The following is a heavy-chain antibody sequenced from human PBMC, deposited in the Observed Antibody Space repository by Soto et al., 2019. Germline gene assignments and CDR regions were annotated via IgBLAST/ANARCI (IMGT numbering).Heavy chain of an antibody. Sequence: SETLSLTCTVSGGSISSYYWSWIRQPPGKGLEWIGYIYYSGSTNYSPSLKRRVSISVDTSKNQFSLRLTSVTAADTAVYYCARTYSSSYSRYPVYYGMDVWGQGTTVTVSS. D-gene: IGHD3-22*01. CDR2: IYYSGST. J-gene: IGHJ6*02. V-gene: IGHV4-59*01. CDR3: ARTYSSSYSRYPVYYGMDV. CDR1: GGSISSYY.